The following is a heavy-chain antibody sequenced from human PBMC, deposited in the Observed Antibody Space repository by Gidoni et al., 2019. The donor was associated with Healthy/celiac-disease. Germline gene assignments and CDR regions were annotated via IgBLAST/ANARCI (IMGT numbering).Heavy chain of an antibody. Sequence: EVQLLESGGGLVQPGGSLRLSCAASGFTFSSYAMSWVRQAPGKGLEWVSAISGSGGSTYYADSVKGRFTISRDNSKNTLYLQMNSLRAEDTAVYYCAKVWVVAAAGYNWFDPWGQGTLVTVSS. CDR3: AKVWVVAAAGYNWFDP. CDR2: ISGSGGST. CDR1: GFTFSSYA. V-gene: IGHV3-23*01. D-gene: IGHD6-13*01. J-gene: IGHJ5*02.